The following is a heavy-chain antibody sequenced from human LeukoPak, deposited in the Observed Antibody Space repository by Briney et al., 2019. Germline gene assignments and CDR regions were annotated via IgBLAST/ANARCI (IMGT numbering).Heavy chain of an antibody. J-gene: IGHJ5*02. D-gene: IGHD1-26*01. CDR1: GYTFTSYA. CDR3: ARDYMGGSYQNWFDP. V-gene: IGHV1-69*13. CDR2: IIPIFGSA. Sequence: ASVKVSCKASGYTFTSYAMNWVRQAPGQGLGWMGGIIPIFGSAKYAQKSRGRVTITADESTSTVYMELSSLRSEDTAVYYCARDYMGGSYQNWFDPWGQGTLVTVSS.